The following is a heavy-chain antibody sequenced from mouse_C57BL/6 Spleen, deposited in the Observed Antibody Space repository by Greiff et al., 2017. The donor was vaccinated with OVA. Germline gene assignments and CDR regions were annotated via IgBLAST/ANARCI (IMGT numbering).Heavy chain of an antibody. CDR1: GYTFTSYW. V-gene: IGHV1-50*01. J-gene: IGHJ2*01. CDR3: ALYSNYGY. CDR2: IDPSDSYT. D-gene: IGHD2-5*01. Sequence: QVQLKQPGAELVKPGASVKLSCKASGYTFTSYWMQWVKQRPGQGLEWIGEIDPSDSYTNYNQKFKGKATLTVDTSSSTAYMQLSSLTSEDSAVYYCALYSNYGYWGQGTTLTVSS.